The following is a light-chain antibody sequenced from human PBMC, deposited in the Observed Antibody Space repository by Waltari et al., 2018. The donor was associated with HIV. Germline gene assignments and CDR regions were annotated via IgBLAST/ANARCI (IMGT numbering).Light chain of an antibody. Sequence: DIQMTQSPSSLSASLGDRVTITCQASQDINNYVSWYQQKPGKAPKLLIFDAYILEKGVPSRFSGGGSGTDFSFTINSLQPEDFATYFCQQATSFPLTFGGGTKVEIK. J-gene: IGKJ4*01. CDR1: QDINNY. CDR3: QQATSFPLT. V-gene: IGKV1-33*01. CDR2: DAY.